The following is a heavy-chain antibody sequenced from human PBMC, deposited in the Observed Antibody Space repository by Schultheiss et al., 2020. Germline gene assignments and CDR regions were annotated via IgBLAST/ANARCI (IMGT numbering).Heavy chain of an antibody. Sequence: SETLSLTCTVSGGSISSYYWSWIRQPPGKGLEWIGYIYYSGSTNYNPSLKSRVTISVDTSKNQFSLKLSSVTAADTAVYYCARELHYDFWSGTSGFDYWGQGTLVTVSS. CDR2: IYYSGST. CDR3: ARELHYDFWSGTSGFDY. D-gene: IGHD3-3*01. V-gene: IGHV4-59*01. CDR1: GGSISSYY. J-gene: IGHJ4*02.